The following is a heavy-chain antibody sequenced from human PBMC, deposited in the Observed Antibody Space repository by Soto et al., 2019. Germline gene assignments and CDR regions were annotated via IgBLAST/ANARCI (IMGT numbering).Heavy chain of an antibody. V-gene: IGHV3-33*06. D-gene: IGHD4-17*01. J-gene: IGHJ4*02. CDR1: GFTFSSNG. CDR2: IWYDGSNK. CDR3: AKNSENFGDSKYDF. Sequence: SLRLSCAASGFTFSSNGMHWVRQAPGKGLEWVAVIWYDGSNKFYADSVKGRFTISRDNSKNTLYLQMNSLSAEDTAVYYCAKNSENFGDSKYDFWGQGTLVTVSS.